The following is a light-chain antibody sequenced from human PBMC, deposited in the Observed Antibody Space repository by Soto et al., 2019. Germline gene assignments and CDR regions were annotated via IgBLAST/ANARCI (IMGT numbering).Light chain of an antibody. CDR1: QSISRG. J-gene: IGKJ1*01. CDR3: QQSKNYSPT. V-gene: IGKV1-5*03. Sequence: DIQMTQSPSTLSASVGDRVTITCRASQSISRGLAWYQQKPGKVPKLLIYEASSLERGVPSRFSGSGSGTEFSLTISSLQPDDFATYYCQQSKNYSPTFGQGTKVEIK. CDR2: EAS.